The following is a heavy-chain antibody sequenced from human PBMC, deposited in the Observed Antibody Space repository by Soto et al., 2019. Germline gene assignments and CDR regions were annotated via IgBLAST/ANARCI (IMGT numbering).Heavy chain of an antibody. J-gene: IGHJ6*02. CDR1: GFTFSSYA. CDR3: ASRHCSGGSCYLSTYYYGMDV. Sequence: GGSLRLSCAASGFTFSSYAMSWVRQAPGKGLEWVSAISGSGGSTYYADSVKGRFTISRDNSKNTLYLQMNSLRAEDTAVYYCASRHCSGGSCYLSTYYYGMDVWGQGTTVTVSS. CDR2: ISGSGGST. D-gene: IGHD2-15*01. V-gene: IGHV3-23*01.